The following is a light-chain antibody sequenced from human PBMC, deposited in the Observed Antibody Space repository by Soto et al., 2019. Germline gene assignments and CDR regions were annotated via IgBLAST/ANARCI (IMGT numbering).Light chain of an antibody. CDR1: QNIERW. CDR3: QQFKSGTWT. CDR2: DVS. J-gene: IGKJ1*01. Sequence: DIQMTQSPSTLSASVGDRVTITCRASQNIERWLAWYQQKPGKAPKLLLYDVSSLESGVPSRFSGSGSGTEFILTINGLQPDDFATYFCQQFKSGTWTF. V-gene: IGKV1-5*01.